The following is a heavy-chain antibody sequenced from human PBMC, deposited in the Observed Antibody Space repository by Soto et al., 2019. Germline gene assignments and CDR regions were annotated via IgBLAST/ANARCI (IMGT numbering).Heavy chain of an antibody. Sequence: GGSLRLSCAASGFTFSSYGMHWVRQAPGKGLEWVAVISYDGSNKYYADSVKGRFTISRDNSKNTLYLQMNSLRAEDTAVYYCAKVGVLGGSGSYYDYYYYYGMDVWGQGTTVTVSS. V-gene: IGHV3-30*18. CDR1: GFTFSSYG. J-gene: IGHJ6*02. D-gene: IGHD3-10*01. CDR2: ISYDGSNK. CDR3: AKVGVLGGSGSYYDYYYYYGMDV.